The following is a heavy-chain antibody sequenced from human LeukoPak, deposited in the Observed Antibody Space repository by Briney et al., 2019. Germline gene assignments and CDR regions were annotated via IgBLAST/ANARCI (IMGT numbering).Heavy chain of an antibody. Sequence: ASVKVSCKASGYTFTTYYISWVRQAPGQGLEWMGWISAYNGNTNYAQKFQGRVTMTTDTSTSTAYMELRSLRPDDTAVYYCAREEGAPIAAANVWGLGTMVTVSS. CDR1: GYTFTTYY. D-gene: IGHD6-13*01. CDR3: AREEGAPIAAANV. J-gene: IGHJ3*01. CDR2: ISAYNGNT. V-gene: IGHV1-18*01.